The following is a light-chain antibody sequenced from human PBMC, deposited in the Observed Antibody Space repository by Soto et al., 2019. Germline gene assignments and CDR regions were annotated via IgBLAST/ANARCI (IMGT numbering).Light chain of an antibody. J-gene: IGKJ1*01. CDR1: QRLVHSDGNTY. V-gene: IGKV2-24*01. CDR3: VQCTHFPRT. CDR2: KTS. Sequence: VLTQTPLSSPVTLGQPGSISCRSSQRLVHSDGNTYLSWVQQRPGQPPRLLVYKTSNRLSGVPARFSGSGAGTHFTLKISRVEAEDVRVYYCVQCTHFPRTFGQGTKVEIK.